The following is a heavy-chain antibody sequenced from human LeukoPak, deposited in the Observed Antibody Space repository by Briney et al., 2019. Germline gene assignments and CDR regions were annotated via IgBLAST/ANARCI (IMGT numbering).Heavy chain of an antibody. V-gene: IGHV4-39*07. D-gene: IGHD6-6*01. CDR1: GGSISSSSYY. CDR2: IYTSGST. Sequence: SETLSLTCTVSGGSISSSSYYWGWIRQPPGKGLEWIGRIYTSGSTNYNPSLKSRVTMSVDTSKNQFSLKLSSVTAADTAVYYCARDSGGYSSSTLPFDPWGQGTLVTVSS. J-gene: IGHJ5*02. CDR3: ARDSGGYSSSTLPFDP.